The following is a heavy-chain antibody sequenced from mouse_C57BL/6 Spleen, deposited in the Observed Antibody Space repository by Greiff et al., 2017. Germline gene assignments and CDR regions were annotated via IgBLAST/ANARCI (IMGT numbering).Heavy chain of an antibody. D-gene: IGHD2-4*01. Sequence: QVQLQQPGAELVKPGASVKLSCKASGYTFTSYWMHWVKQRPGQGLEWIGMIHPNSGSTNYNEKFKSKATLTVDKSSSTAYMPLSSLTSEDSAVYYCASYYDYDWFAYWGQGTLVTVSA. CDR3: ASYYDYDWFAY. J-gene: IGHJ3*01. CDR2: IHPNSGST. V-gene: IGHV1-64*01. CDR1: GYTFTSYW.